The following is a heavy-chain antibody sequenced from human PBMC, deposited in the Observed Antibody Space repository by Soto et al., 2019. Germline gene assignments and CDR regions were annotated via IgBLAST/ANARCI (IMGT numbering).Heavy chain of an antibody. V-gene: IGHV4-34*01. CDR2: INHSGST. CDR3: ARGRDSSSWYWFDP. J-gene: IGHJ5*02. D-gene: IGHD6-13*01. Sequence: SETLSLTCAVYGGSFSGYYWSWIRQPPGKGLEWIGEINHSGSTNYNPSLKSRVTISVDTSKNQFSLKLSSVTAADTAVYYCARGRDSSSWYWFDPWGQGTLVTVSS. CDR1: GGSFSGYY.